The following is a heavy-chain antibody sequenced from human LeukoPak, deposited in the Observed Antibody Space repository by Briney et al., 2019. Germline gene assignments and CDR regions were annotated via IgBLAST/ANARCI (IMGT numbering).Heavy chain of an antibody. Sequence: HSGGSLRLSCAASGFTFNTHGMHWVRQTPGKGLEWVAAIWFDGSVKHYSDAVKGRFTISRDNSLNTLYLQMNSLRVEDTAIYYCAKDTAVQFLEPAFWGQGTLVTVSS. V-gene: IGHV3-33*06. CDR2: IWFDGSVK. J-gene: IGHJ4*02. CDR3: AKDTAVQFLEPAF. CDR1: GFTFNTHG. D-gene: IGHD3-3*01.